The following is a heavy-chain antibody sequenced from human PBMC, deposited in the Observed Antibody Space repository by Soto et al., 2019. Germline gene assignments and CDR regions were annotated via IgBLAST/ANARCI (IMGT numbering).Heavy chain of an antibody. CDR1: GYTFTDYH. CDR2: IYPKSGGT. D-gene: IGHD1-7*01. J-gene: IGHJ4*02. CDR3: VRENWHCEN. Sequence: QVQLVQSGAEVKKPGASVKVSCKASGYTFTDYHIHWVRQAPGQGLEWMGWIYPKSGGTNYAQKFQGWVTMTTDTSISTTYMELSGLNSDDTAVYYCVRENWHCENWGQGTLVTVSS. V-gene: IGHV1-2*04.